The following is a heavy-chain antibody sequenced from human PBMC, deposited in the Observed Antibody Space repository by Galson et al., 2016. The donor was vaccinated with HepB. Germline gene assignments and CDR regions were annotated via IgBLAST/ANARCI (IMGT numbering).Heavy chain of an antibody. V-gene: IGHV1-69*06. CDR2: IIPIFGTA. CDR3: ASPYYDFWSGYYPSYYYYGMDV. D-gene: IGHD3-3*01. CDR1: GGTFSSYA. J-gene: IGHJ6*02. Sequence: SVKVSCKASGGTFSSYAISWVRQAPGQGLEWMGGIIPIFGTANYAHKFQGRFAITADKSTSTAYMELSSLRSEDTAVYYCASPYYDFWSGYYPSYYYYGMDVWGQGTTVTVSS.